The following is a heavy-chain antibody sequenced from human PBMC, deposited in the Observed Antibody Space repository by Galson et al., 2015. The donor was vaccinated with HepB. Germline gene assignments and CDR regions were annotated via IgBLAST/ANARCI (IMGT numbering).Heavy chain of an antibody. CDR2: INAGNGNT. D-gene: IGHD3-10*01. CDR3: ARRHQLWFGESAIDP. V-gene: IGHV1-3*01. CDR1: GYTFTSYA. Sequence: SCKASGYTFTSYAMHWVRQAPGQRLEWMGWINAGNGNTKYSQKFQGRVTITRDTSASTAYMELSSLRSEDTAVYYCARRHQLWFGESAIDPWGQGTLVTVSS. J-gene: IGHJ5*02.